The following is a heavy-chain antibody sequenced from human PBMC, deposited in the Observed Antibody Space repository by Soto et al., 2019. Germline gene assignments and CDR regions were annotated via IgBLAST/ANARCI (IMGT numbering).Heavy chain of an antibody. CDR1: GGTFSNYA. CDR2: ITPIFGAA. Sequence: GASVKVSCKASGGTFSNYAISWVRQAPGQGLEWMGGITPIFGAANYAQKFQGRVTITADESTNTVYMELSSLRSEDTALYYFARGWSYDILTAYSYWGQGTLVTVSS. J-gene: IGHJ4*02. V-gene: IGHV1-69*13. CDR3: ARGWSYDILTAYSY. D-gene: IGHD3-9*01.